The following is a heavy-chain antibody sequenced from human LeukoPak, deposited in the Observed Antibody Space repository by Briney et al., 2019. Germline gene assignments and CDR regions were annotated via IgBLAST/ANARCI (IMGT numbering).Heavy chain of an antibody. J-gene: IGHJ4*02. CDR1: GGSFSYDY. V-gene: IGHV4-34*01. CDR2: INHSGST. D-gene: IGHD3-10*01. CDR3: ARATPRLGNYFDY. Sequence: PSETLSLTCVVYGGSFSYDYWSWIRQPPGKGLEWIGEINHSGSTGYNPSLKSRVTISVDTSKNQFSLRLSSMTAADTAVYYCARATPRLGNYFDYWGQGTLVTVSS.